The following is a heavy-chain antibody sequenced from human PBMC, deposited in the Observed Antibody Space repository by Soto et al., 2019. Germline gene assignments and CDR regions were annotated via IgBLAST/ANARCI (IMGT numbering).Heavy chain of an antibody. CDR3: GEDPNGDHVGAFDF. Sequence: EVQFLESGGGVARPGGSLRLSCVASGLRFANYAMTWVRQPPGKALEWVAGIAGRGGVTYTDAVRGRFTISRDTSKNTVYLQLDNLRVDYTAVYYCGEDPNGDHVGAFDFWGQGTTVIVSS. D-gene: IGHD4-17*01. V-gene: IGHV3-23*01. J-gene: IGHJ3*01. CDR2: IAGRGGVT. CDR1: GLRFANYA.